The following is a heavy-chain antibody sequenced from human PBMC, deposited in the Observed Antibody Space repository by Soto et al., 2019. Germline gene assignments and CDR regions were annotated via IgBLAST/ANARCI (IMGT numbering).Heavy chain of an antibody. V-gene: IGHV4-4*02. CDR2: IYHSGST. D-gene: IGHD1-26*01. Sequence: QVQLQESGPGLVKPSGTLSLTCAVSGGSISSSNWGSWVRQPPGKGLEWIGEIYHSGSTNYNPSLKSRVTISVDKSKNQLSLKLSSVTAAETAVYYCARVSGSYYYGMDVWGKGTTVTVSS. CDR1: GGSISSSNW. J-gene: IGHJ6*04. CDR3: ARVSGSYYYGMDV.